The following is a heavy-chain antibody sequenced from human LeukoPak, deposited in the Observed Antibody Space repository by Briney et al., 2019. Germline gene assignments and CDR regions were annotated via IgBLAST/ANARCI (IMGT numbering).Heavy chain of an antibody. J-gene: IGHJ3*02. CDR1: GDSVSSHY. D-gene: IGHD3-10*01. Sequence: SEILPLTCNVSGDSVSSHYWSWIRQPAGQGLEWIGRIYPSGTTNYSPSLKSRVTLSLDTSKNHFYLDLRSVTAADTAVYYCVRVFQRRRGVINAFDIWGQGTKVTVSS. CDR3: VRVFQRRRGVINAFDI. CDR2: IYPSGTT. V-gene: IGHV4-4*07.